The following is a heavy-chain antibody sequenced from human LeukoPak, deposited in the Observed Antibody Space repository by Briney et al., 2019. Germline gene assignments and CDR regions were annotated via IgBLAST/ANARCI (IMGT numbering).Heavy chain of an antibody. D-gene: IGHD2-21*01. V-gene: IGHV4-4*07. CDR3: ARVFAGFYMDV. CDR2: IYMSGDT. CDR1: DDSIKSYS. J-gene: IGHJ6*03. Sequence: SETLSLTCTVSDDSIKSYSWSWIRLLAGERLEWIGLIYMSGDTNYNPSLKSRLDISVDTSTDQVSLKLSSVTAADTAVYYCARVFAGFYMDVWGKGTTVIVSS.